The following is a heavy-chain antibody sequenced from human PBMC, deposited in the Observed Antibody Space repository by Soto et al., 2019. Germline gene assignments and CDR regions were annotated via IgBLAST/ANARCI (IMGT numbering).Heavy chain of an antibody. CDR1: GYTFTGYY. CDR2: INPNSGGT. J-gene: IGHJ5*02. CDR3: ARVLAAAGTFGDRFDP. Sequence: ASVKVSCKASGYTFTGYYMHWVRQAPGQGLEWMGWINPNSGGTNYAQKFQGWVTMTRDTSISTAYMELSRLRSDDTAVYYCARVLAAAGTFGDRFDPWGQGTLVTVSS. D-gene: IGHD6-13*01. V-gene: IGHV1-2*04.